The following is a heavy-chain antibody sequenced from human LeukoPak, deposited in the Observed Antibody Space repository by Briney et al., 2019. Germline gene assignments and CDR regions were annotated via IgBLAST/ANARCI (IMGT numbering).Heavy chain of an antibody. CDR1: GYTFTGYY. CDR2: INPNSGGT. J-gene: IGHJ3*02. V-gene: IGHV1-2*02. Sequence: ASVKVSCKASGYTFTGYYMHWVRQAPGQGLAWMGWINPNSGGTNYAQKFQGRVTMTRDTSISTAYMELSRLRSDDTAVYYCARAPNYYDSSGYYYPGAFDIWGQGTMVTVSS. CDR3: ARAPNYYDSSGYYYPGAFDI. D-gene: IGHD3-22*01.